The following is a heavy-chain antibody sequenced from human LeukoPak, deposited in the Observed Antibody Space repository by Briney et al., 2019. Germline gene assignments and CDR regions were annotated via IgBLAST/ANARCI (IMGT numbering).Heavy chain of an antibody. Sequence: SETLSLTCGVEYGALSGYYWTWIRQPPGKGLEWIGEIHHSGGSNYNASLKSRVTISLDTSKNQFSLKLTSMTAADTATYFCARGGGLRRCWLDLWGQGTLVTVSS. CDR1: YGALSGYY. CDR2: IHHSGGS. D-gene: IGHD2-8*01. J-gene: IGHJ5*02. CDR3: ARGGGLRRCWLDL. V-gene: IGHV4-34*01.